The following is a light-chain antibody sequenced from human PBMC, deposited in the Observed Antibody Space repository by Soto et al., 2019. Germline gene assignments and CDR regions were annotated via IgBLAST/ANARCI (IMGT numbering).Light chain of an antibody. CDR3: QQRNDWQVT. CDR1: QSVNSN. Sequence: ETVMTQSPATLSVSPGERATLSCRASQSVNSNLAWYQQKPGQAPRLLIYGASSRATGIPDRFSGSGSGTDFTLTISSLEPGDFAVYYCQQRNDWQVTFGQGTRLEIK. J-gene: IGKJ5*01. CDR2: GAS. V-gene: IGKV3-11*01.